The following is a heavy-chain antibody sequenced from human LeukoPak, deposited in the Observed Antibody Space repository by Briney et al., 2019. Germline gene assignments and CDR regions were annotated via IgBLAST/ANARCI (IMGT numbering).Heavy chain of an antibody. Sequence: GESLKISCKGSGYSFTSYWIGWVRQMPGKGLEWMGIIYPGDSDTRYSPSFQGQVTISADKSISTAYPQWSSLKASDTAMYYCARHPTTVGYYYYGMDVWGQGTTVTVSS. J-gene: IGHJ6*02. D-gene: IGHD4-23*01. CDR2: IYPGDSDT. V-gene: IGHV5-51*01. CDR1: GYSFTSYW. CDR3: ARHPTTVGYYYYGMDV.